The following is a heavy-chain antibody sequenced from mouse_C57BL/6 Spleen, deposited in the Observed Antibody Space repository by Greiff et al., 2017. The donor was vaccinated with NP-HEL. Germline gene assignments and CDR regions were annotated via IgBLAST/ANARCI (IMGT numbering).Heavy chain of an antibody. J-gene: IGHJ4*01. Sequence: QVQLKESGPGLVQPSQSLSITCTVSGFSLTSYGVHWVRQPPGKGLEWLGVIWSGGSTDYNAAFISRLSISKDNSKSHVFFKMNSLQADDTAIYYCAKKGLSSVMGYWGQGTSVTVSS. CDR1: GFSLTSYG. CDR2: IWSGGST. D-gene: IGHD6-1*01. V-gene: IGHV2-4*01. CDR3: AKKGLSSVMGY.